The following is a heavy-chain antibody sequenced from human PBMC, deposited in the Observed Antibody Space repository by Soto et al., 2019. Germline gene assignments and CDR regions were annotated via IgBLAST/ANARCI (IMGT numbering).Heavy chain of an antibody. J-gene: IGHJ4*02. CDR3: AKEPRLHLAY. Sequence: EVHLLESGGGLVQPGGSLRLSCTASGFPFGNYAMYWVRQAPGKGVEWVSGISGGGDGTNYADSVKGRFTVSRDNSRKTMYLQMNSLRAEDTAVYYCAKEPRLHLAYGGQGTLVTVSS. CDR1: GFPFGNYA. CDR2: ISGGGDGT. D-gene: IGHD4-4*01. V-gene: IGHV3-23*01.